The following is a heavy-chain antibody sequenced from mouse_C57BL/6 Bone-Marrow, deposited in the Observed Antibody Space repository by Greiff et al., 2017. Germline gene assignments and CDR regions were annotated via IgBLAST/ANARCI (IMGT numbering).Heavy chain of an antibody. CDR1: GYTFTDYN. CDR2: INPNNGGT. V-gene: IGHV1-18*01. J-gene: IGHJ1*03. D-gene: IGHD2-4*01. Sequence: EVKLMESGPELVKPGASVKIPCKASGYTFTDYNMDWVKQSHGKSLEWIGDINPNNGGTIYNQKFKGKATLTVDKSSSTAYMELRSLTSEDTAVYYCARCGDYDVLWYFDVWGTGTTVTVSS. CDR3: ARCGDYDVLWYFDV.